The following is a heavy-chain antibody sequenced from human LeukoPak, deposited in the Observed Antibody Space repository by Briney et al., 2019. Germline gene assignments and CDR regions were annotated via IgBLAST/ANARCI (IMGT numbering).Heavy chain of an antibody. Sequence: SETLSLSCTLSGVSISYYYWGWIRQPPGKGLEWIGYISHSGSTNYNPSLKSRVTVSVDTSKNQFSLKLSSVTAADTAVYYCACLGLVRGVIDYWDQGTLVTVSS. CDR2: ISHSGST. J-gene: IGHJ4*02. CDR1: GVSISYYY. CDR3: ACLGLVRGVIDY. D-gene: IGHD3-10*01. V-gene: IGHV4-59*08.